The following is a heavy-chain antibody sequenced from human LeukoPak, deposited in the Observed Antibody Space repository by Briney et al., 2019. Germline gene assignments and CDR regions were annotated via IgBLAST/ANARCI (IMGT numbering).Heavy chain of an antibody. CDR1: GVSISSYY. V-gene: IGHV4-59*01. J-gene: IGHJ5*02. CDR3: ARMLLRPYSSSWYYNWFDP. D-gene: IGHD6-13*01. Sequence: SETLSLTCTVSGVSISSYYWSWIRQPPGKGLEWIGYIYYSGSTNYNPSLKSRVTISVDTSKNQFSLKLSSVTAADTAVYYCARMLLRPYSSSWYYNWFDPWGQGTLVTVSS. CDR2: IYYSGST.